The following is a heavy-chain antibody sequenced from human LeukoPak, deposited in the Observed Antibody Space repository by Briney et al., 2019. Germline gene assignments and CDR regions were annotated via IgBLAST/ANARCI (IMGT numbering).Heavy chain of an antibody. V-gene: IGHV3-23*01. J-gene: IGHJ6*02. CDR2: ISGSGGST. Sequence: GGSLRLSCAASGFTFSSYAMSWVRQAPGKGLEWVSAISGSGGSTYYADSVKGRFTISRDNSKNTLYLQMNSLRAEDTAVYYCAKEGEDWYSSGWFSYYYGMDVWGQGTTVTVSS. CDR1: GFTFSSYA. CDR3: AKEGEDWYSSGWFSYYYGMDV. D-gene: IGHD6-19*01.